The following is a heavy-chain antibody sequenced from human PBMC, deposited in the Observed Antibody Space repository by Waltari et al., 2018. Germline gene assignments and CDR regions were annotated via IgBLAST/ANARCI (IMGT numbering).Heavy chain of an antibody. D-gene: IGHD1-26*01. Sequence: EVQLVESGGDLVQPGGSLRLNCETSGFTFVNFELNWVRQAPGKGLEWIAYISKTGRGGRTFYSDSVRGRFTISRDDSKNSVYLQMNNLRVDDSALYYCARGIVGATGWGQGTLVTVSS. CDR2: ISKTGRGGRT. V-gene: IGHV3-48*03. J-gene: IGHJ4*02. CDR1: GFTFVNFE. CDR3: ARGIVGATG.